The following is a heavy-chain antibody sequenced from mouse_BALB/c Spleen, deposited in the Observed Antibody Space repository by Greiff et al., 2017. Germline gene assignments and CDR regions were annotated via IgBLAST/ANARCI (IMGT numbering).Heavy chain of an antibody. V-gene: IGHV5-17*02. D-gene: IGHD1-2*01. Sequence: VQLKESGGGLVQPGGSRKLSCAASGFTFSSFGMHWVRQAPEKGLEWVAYISSGSSTIYYADTVKGRFTISRDNPKNTLFLQMTSLRSEDTAMYYCARGITTASGWFAYWGQGTLVTVSA. CDR3: ARGITTASGWFAY. J-gene: IGHJ3*01. CDR2: ISSGSSTI. CDR1: GFTFSSFG.